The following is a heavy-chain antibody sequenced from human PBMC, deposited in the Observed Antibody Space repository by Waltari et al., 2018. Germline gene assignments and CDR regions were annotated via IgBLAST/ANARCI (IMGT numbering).Heavy chain of an antibody. Sequence: QVQLVQSGDEVKKPGASVKVSCKASGYTFTGYYIHWVRQAPGQGFEWMGRSSPDSGYANYAQRFHGRVTMTRDTSISTAYMELSGLRSDDTAVYFCARRRDGYDDSYSYYGLDVWGQGTTVTVSS. CDR1: GYTFTGYY. V-gene: IGHV1-2*06. D-gene: IGHD5-12*01. CDR2: SSPDSGYA. J-gene: IGHJ6*02. CDR3: ARRRDGYDDSYSYYGLDV.